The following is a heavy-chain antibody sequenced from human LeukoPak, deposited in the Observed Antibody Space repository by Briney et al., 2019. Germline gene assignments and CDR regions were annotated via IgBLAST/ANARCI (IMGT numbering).Heavy chain of an antibody. CDR2: IIPIFGTA. Sequence: GASVKVSCKASGGTFSSYAISWVRQAPGQGLEWMGGIIPIFGTANYAQKFQGRVTITADESTSTAYMELSSLRSEDTAVYYCARVDAFQGGYYGMDVWGQGTTVTVSS. D-gene: IGHD2-2*03. CDR1: GGTFSSYA. CDR3: ARVDAFQGGYYGMDV. V-gene: IGHV1-69*13. J-gene: IGHJ6*02.